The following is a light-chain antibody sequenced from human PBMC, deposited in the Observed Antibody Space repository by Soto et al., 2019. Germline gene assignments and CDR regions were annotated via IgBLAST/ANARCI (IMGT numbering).Light chain of an antibody. J-gene: IGLJ1*01. CDR2: DVS. Sequence: QSALTQPPSASGSPGQSVTISCTGTSSDIGAYKYVSWYQQHPGKAPKLVIYDVSKRPSGVPDRFSGSKSGTTASLTVSGLQAEDEADYYCSSYAGTPYAFGTGTKVTVL. CDR1: SSDIGAYKY. V-gene: IGLV2-8*01. CDR3: SSYAGTPYA.